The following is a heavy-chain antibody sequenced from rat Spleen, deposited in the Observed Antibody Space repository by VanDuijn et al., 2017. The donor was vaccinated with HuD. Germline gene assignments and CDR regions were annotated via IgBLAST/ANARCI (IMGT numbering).Heavy chain of an antibody. V-gene: IGHV5-29*01. D-gene: IGHD5-1*01. J-gene: IGHJ2*01. CDR2: INYDGSRI. CDR3: TRERNWAFDY. Sequence: EVQLVESDGGLVQPGRSLKLSCVVSGFSFSDYYMAWVRQAPTKGLEWVATINYDGSRIYYRDSVKGRFTISRDNAKSTLYLQLNSLRSEDTATYYCTRERNWAFDYWGQGVMVTVSS. CDR1: GFSFSDYY.